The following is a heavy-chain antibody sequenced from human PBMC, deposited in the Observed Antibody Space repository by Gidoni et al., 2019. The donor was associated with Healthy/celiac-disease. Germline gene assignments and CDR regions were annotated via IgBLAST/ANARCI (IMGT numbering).Heavy chain of an antibody. D-gene: IGHD3-22*01. CDR1: GTFSSYA. CDR3: ARASYYDSSGYRDY. V-gene: IGHV1-69*01. J-gene: IGHJ4*02. CDR2: IIPIFGTA. Sequence: GTFSSYAISWVRQAPGQGLEWMGGIIPIFGTANYAQKFQGRVTITADESTSTAYMELSSLRSEDTAVYYCARASYYDSSGYRDYWGQGTLVTVSS.